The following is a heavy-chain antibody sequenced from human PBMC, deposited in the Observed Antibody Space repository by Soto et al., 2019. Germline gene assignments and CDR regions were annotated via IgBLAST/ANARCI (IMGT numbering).Heavy chain of an antibody. CDR3: ARERDNDDFWSGYTHNNWFDP. CDR2: INPSGGST. V-gene: IGHV1-46*01. CDR1: GYTFTSYY. D-gene: IGHD3-3*01. J-gene: IGHJ5*02. Sequence: ASVKVSCKASGYTFTSYYMHWVRQAPGQGLEWMGIINPSGGSTSYAQKFQGRVTMTRDTSTSAVYMELSSLRSEDTAVYYCARERDNDDFWSGYTHNNWFDPWGQGTLVTVSS.